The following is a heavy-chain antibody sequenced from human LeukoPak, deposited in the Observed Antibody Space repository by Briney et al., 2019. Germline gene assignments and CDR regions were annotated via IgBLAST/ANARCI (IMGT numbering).Heavy chain of an antibody. CDR2: IYYSGST. CDR1: GGSISSSSYY. J-gene: IGHJ6*02. D-gene: IGHD6-13*01. CDR3: AKVIAAAGTWFRHNYYGMDV. V-gene: IGHV4-39*01. Sequence: SETLSLTCTVSGGSISSSSYYWGWIRQPPGKGLEWIGSIYYSGSTYYNPSLKSRVTISVDTSKNQFSLKLSSVTAADTAVYYCAKVIAAAGTWFRHNYYGMDVWGQGTTVTVSS.